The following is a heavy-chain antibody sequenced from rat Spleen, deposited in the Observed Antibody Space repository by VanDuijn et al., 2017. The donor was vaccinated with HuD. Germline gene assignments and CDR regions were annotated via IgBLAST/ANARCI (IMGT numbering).Heavy chain of an antibody. CDR2: ISNARGIT. CDR1: GFTFNNYW. J-gene: IGHJ3*01. Sequence: EVQLVESGGGLVQPGRSLKLSCVASGFTFNNYWMTWVRQAPGMGLEWVASISNARGITYYADPVKGRFTISRDIANSTLYLQMGSLRSEDTATYYCTTYSDYATSPFASWGRGALVTVSS. D-gene: IGHD1-6*01. CDR3: TTYSDYATSPFAS. V-gene: IGHV5-31*01.